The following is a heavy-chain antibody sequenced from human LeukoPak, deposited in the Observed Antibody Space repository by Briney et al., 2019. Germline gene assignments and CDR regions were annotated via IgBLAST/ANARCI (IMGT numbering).Heavy chain of an antibody. J-gene: IGHJ4*02. CDR3: ARDRERWSPSFAFDY. V-gene: IGHV4-38-2*02. D-gene: IGHD4-23*01. CDR1: GYSISSGYY. CDR2: IYHSGST. Sequence: SETLSLTCTVSGYSISSGYYWGWIRQPPGKGLEWIGSIYHSGSTYYNPSLKSRVTISVDTSKNQFSLKLSSVTAADTAVYYCARDRERWSPSFAFDYWGQGTLVTVSS.